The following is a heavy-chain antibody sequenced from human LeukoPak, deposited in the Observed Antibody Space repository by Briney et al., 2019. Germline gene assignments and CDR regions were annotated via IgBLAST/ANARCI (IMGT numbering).Heavy chain of an antibody. CDR1: GVSVSSDNYY. CDR2: VHYSGST. J-gene: IGHJ3*02. V-gene: IGHV4-61*03. Sequence: SETLSLTCTASGVSVSSDNYYWSWIRQPPGRELEWVGCVHYSGSTTYSPSVKSRITISIDTSRNHFSLKLSSVTAADTAVYYCARNMVRGVTDSFDIWGQGKMVTVSS. CDR3: ARNMVRGVTDSFDI. D-gene: IGHD3-10*01.